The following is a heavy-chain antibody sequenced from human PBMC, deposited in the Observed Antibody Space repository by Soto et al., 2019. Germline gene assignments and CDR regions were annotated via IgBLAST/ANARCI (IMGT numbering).Heavy chain of an antibody. CDR3: ARDWGTPGRGSAVGYYYHYGMDV. J-gene: IGHJ6*02. CDR2: IKDDGSEK. CDR1: EFTFNTYW. Sequence: EVQLVESGGGLVQPGGSLRLSCLASEFTFNTYWMNWVRQAPGKGLEWVANIKDDGSEKYYVDSVKGRFTISRDNAKNSLYLRMNSLRGEDTAVYYCARDWGTPGRGSAVGYYYHYGMDVCGQGTTVTVSS. D-gene: IGHD6-13*01. V-gene: IGHV3-7*05.